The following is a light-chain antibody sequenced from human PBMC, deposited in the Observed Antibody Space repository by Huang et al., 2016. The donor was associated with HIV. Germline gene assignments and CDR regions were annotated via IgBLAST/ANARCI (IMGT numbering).Light chain of an antibody. V-gene: IGKV2-28*01. J-gene: IGKJ1*01. CDR2: SGS. Sequence: DIVMTQSPLSLPVTPGEPASISCRSSQSLLHSNGYTYLDWYRQKPGQSPQLLIYSGSNRAAGVPDRFSGSGSGTDFTLKISRVEAEDVGVYYCMQALQSPWTFGQGTKVEIK. CDR3: MQALQSPWT. CDR1: QSLLHSNGYTY.